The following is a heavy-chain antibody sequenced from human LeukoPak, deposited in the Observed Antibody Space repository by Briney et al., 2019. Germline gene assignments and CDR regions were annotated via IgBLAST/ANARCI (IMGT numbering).Heavy chain of an antibody. J-gene: IGHJ4*02. CDR3: ARDLYYDSSGYYLPFDY. Sequence: SETLSLTCTVSGGSIGSSSYYWGWIRQPPGKGLEWIGSIYYSGSTYYNPSLKSRVTISVDTSKNQFSLKLSSVTAADTAVYYCARDLYYDSSGYYLPFDYWGQGTLVTVSS. V-gene: IGHV4-39*07. D-gene: IGHD3-22*01. CDR1: GGSIGSSSYY. CDR2: IYYSGST.